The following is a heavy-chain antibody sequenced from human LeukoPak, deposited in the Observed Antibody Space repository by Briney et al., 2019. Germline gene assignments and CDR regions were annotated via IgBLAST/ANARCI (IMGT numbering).Heavy chain of an antibody. CDR2: IRHDGSIK. Sequence: GGSLRLSCAASGFIFSTYGMYWVRQAPGKGLEWVAFIRHDGSIKNYADSVKGRSTISRDNSKNTLYLLMNSLRAEDTAVYYCAKDSLADIDYWGQGTLVTVSS. D-gene: IGHD3-16*01. CDR3: AKDSLADIDY. J-gene: IGHJ4*02. CDR1: GFIFSTYG. V-gene: IGHV3-30*02.